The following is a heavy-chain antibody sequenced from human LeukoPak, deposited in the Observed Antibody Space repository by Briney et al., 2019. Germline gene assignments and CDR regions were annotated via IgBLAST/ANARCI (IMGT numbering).Heavy chain of an antibody. Sequence: SETLSPTCTVSGGSISSSSYYWGWIRQPPGKGLEWIGSIYYSGSTYYNPSLKSRATISVDTSKNQFSLKLSSVTAADTAVYYCARQRNWGYYFDYWGQGTLVTVSS. CDR1: GGSISSSSYY. J-gene: IGHJ4*02. D-gene: IGHD7-27*01. CDR2: IYYSGST. CDR3: ARQRNWGYYFDY. V-gene: IGHV4-39*01.